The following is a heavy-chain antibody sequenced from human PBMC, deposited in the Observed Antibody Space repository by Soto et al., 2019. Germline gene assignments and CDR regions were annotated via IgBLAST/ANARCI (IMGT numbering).Heavy chain of an antibody. Sequence: PGESLKISCKGSGYSFTSYWIGWVRQMPGKGLEWMGIIYPGDSDTRYSPSFQGQVTISADKSISTAYLQWSSLKASDTAVYYCARGMEAAGMPMDVWGQGTTVTVSS. J-gene: IGHJ6*02. CDR1: GYSFTSYW. CDR3: ARGMEAAGMPMDV. V-gene: IGHV5-51*01. CDR2: IYPGDSDT. D-gene: IGHD6-13*01.